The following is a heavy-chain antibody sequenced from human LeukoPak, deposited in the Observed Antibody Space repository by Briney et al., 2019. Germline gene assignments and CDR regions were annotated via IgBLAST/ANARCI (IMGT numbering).Heavy chain of an antibody. D-gene: IGHD3-22*01. CDR2: INHSGST. CDR3: ARDQPNYYDSSGYYSAFDI. Sequence: SETLSLTCAVYGGSFSGYYWSWIRQPPGKGLEWIGEINHSGSTNYNPSLKSRVTISVDTSKNQFSLKLSSVTAADTAVYYCARDQPNYYDSSGYYSAFDIWGQGTMVTVSS. V-gene: IGHV4-34*01. J-gene: IGHJ3*02. CDR1: GGSFSGYY.